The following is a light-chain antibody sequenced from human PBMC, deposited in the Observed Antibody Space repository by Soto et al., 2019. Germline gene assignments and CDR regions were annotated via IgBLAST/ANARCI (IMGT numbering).Light chain of an antibody. CDR1: SSDVGSYNY. J-gene: IGLJ2*01. Sequence: QSVLTQPASVSGSPGQSITISCTGTSSDVGSYNYVSWYQQHPGKVPKVMIYDVSKRPSGVSDRFSASKSGNTASLTISGLQTEDEADYYCSSYTGTNALRLFGGGTKLTVL. CDR3: SSYTGTNALRL. V-gene: IGLV2-14*03. CDR2: DVS.